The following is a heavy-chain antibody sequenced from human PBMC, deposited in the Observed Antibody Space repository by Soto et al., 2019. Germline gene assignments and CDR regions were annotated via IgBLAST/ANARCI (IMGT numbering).Heavy chain of an antibody. D-gene: IGHD4-4*01. J-gene: IGHJ5*02. CDR1: GGSISSGGYY. CDR2: IYYSGST. V-gene: IGHV4-31*03. Sequence: SETLSLTCTVSGGSISSGGYYWSWIRQHPGKGLEWNGYIYYSGSTYYNPSLKSRVTISVDTSKNQFSLKLSSVTAADTAVYYCARDQGRYSNYDVAWFDPRGQGTLVTVSS. CDR3: ARDQGRYSNYDVAWFDP.